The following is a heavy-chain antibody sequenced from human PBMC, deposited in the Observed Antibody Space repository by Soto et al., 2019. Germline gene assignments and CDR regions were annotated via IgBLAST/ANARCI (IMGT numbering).Heavy chain of an antibody. D-gene: IGHD2-15*01. CDR3: ARANVGPPGGGSWIMPFDF. V-gene: IGHV4-4*07. Sequence: SSETLSLTCTVSGGSISSYYWSWIRQSAGQGLEWIGRIYPGGSTNYNPSLKSRVTMSADTSKNQFSLRLTSVTAADTAVYYCARANVGPPGGGSWIMPFDFWGQGTLVTVSS. J-gene: IGHJ4*02. CDR2: IYPGGST. CDR1: GGSISSYY.